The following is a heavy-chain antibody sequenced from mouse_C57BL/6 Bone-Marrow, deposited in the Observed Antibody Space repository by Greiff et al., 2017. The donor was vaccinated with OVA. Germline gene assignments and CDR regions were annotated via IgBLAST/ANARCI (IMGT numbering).Heavy chain of an antibody. CDR3: ARITTVAASAY. Sequence: VQLKQPGAELVKPGASVKLSCTASGYTFTSYWMHWVKQRPGQGLEWIGMIHPNSGSTNYNEKFKSKATLTVDKSSSTAYMQLSSLTSEDSAVYYCARITTVAASAYWGQGTTLTVSA. CDR1: GYTFTSYW. D-gene: IGHD1-1*01. CDR2: IHPNSGST. V-gene: IGHV1-64*01. J-gene: IGHJ2*01.